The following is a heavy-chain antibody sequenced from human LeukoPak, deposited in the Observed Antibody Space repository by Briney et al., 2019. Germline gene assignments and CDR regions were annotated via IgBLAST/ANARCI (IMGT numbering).Heavy chain of an antibody. D-gene: IGHD3-10*01. J-gene: IGHJ3*02. CDR3: ARSYGSGSYYSHDAFDI. V-gene: IGHV1-18*01. CDR2: ISAYNGNT. CDR1: GYTFTSYG. Sequence: ASVKVSCKASGYTFTSYGISWVRQAPGQGLEWMGWISAYNGNTNYAQKLQGRVTMTTDTSTSTAYMELRSLRSDDTAVYYCARSYGSGSYYSHDAFDIWGQGTMVTVSS.